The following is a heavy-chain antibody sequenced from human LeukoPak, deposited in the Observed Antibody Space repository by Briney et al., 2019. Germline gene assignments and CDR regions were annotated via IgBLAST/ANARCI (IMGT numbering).Heavy chain of an antibody. V-gene: IGHV4-59*01. J-gene: IGHJ3*02. CDR1: GGSISSYY. Sequence: SETLSLTCSVSGGSISSYYWSWIRQPPGKGLEWIGYIYYTGATHYNPSLESRVTVSIDTSKRQLSLELRSVTAADTAVYFCARDRRESSKPNDAFDIWGQGTMVTVSS. CDR2: IYYTGAT. CDR3: ARDRRESSKPNDAFDI. D-gene: IGHD4-11*01.